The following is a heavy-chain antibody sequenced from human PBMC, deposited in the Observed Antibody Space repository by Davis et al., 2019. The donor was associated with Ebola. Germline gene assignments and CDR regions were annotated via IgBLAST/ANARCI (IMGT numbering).Heavy chain of an antibody. Sequence: AASVKVSCKASGYTFTRYGISWVRQAPGQGLEWMGWINAGNGNTKYPQKFQGRVTITRDTSASTAYMELSSLRSEDTAVYYCARDPPYYDILTGRGYWGQGTLVTVSS. CDR3: ARDPPYYDILTGRGY. J-gene: IGHJ4*02. D-gene: IGHD3-9*01. CDR1: GYTFTRYG. CDR2: INAGNGNT. V-gene: IGHV1-18*01.